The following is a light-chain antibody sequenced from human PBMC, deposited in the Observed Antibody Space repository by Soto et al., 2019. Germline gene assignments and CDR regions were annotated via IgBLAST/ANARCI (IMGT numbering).Light chain of an antibody. CDR1: QSVSSN. CDR2: GAS. V-gene: IGKV3D-15*01. Sequence: EIVMTQSPATLSVSPGERATLSCRASQSVSSNLAWYQKKPGQAPRLLIYGASTRATGIPARFSGSGSRTEFTLTITSLQSEDFALYYCQQYNHWPPYTFGQGTKLEIK. J-gene: IGKJ2*01. CDR3: QQYNHWPPYT.